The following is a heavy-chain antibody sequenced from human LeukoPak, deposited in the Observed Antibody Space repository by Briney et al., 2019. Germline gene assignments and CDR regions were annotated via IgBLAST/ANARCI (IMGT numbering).Heavy chain of an antibody. Sequence: ASVKVSCKVSGYTLTELSMHWVRQAPGKGVEWMGGFDPEDGETIYAQKYQGRVTMTEDTSTDTAYMELSSLRSEDTAVYYCATESPRRQYYYDPNWFDPWGQGTLVTVSS. D-gene: IGHD3-22*01. CDR3: ATESPRRQYYYDPNWFDP. CDR1: GYTLTELS. CDR2: FDPEDGET. V-gene: IGHV1-24*01. J-gene: IGHJ5*02.